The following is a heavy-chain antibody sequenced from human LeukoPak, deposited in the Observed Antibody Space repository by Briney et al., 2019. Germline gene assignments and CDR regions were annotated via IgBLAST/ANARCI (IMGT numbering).Heavy chain of an antibody. CDR2: INHSGST. CDR3: ARGLGVGSTSTFDY. J-gene: IGHJ4*02. D-gene: IGHD2-2*01. V-gene: IGHV4-34*01. Sequence: PSETLSLTCAVYGGSFSGYYWSWIRQPPGKGLEWIGEINHSGSTNYNPSLKSRVTISVDTSKNQFSLKLSSVTAADTAVYYCARGLGVGSTSTFDYWGQGTLVTVSS. CDR1: GGSFSGYY.